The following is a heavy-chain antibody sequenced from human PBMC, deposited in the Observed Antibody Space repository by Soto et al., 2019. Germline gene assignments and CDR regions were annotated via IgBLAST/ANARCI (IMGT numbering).Heavy chain of an antibody. CDR1: GGSVSSGTYY. CDR2: IYYSGST. Sequence: SETLSLTCTVSGGSVSSGTYYWSWIRQPPGKGLEWIGNIYYSGSTNYNPSLKSRVTISVDTFKNQFSLKLSSVTAADTAVYYCARLGLSSSHLFFDYWGQGTLVTVSS. CDR3: ARLGLSSSHLFFDY. D-gene: IGHD6-6*01. J-gene: IGHJ4*02. V-gene: IGHV4-39*01.